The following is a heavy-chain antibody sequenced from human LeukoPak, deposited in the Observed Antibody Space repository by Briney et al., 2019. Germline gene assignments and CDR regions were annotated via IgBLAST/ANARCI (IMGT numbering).Heavy chain of an antibody. Sequence: GESLKISCKGSGYSFTSYWIGWVRQMPGKGLEWMGIIYPGDSDTKYSPSFQGQVTISADKSISTAYLQWSSLKAPDTAMCYCARQGDSSWLNKFDYWGQGTLVTVSS. CDR3: ARQGDSSWLNKFDY. J-gene: IGHJ4*02. V-gene: IGHV5-51*01. D-gene: IGHD6-13*01. CDR1: GYSFTSYW. CDR2: IYPGDSDT.